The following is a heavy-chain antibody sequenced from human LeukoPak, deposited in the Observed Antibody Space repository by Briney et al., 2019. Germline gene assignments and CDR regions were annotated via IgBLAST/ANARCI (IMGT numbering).Heavy chain of an antibody. Sequence: GGSLRLSCAASGFTFTSYGMHWVRQAPGKGLEWVAYVHYDASNKYYADSVKGRFTISRDNSKNTLYLQMNSLRAEDTAVYYCAKALTYYYDSSGYLGVDYWGQGTLVTVSS. V-gene: IGHV3-30*02. CDR1: GFTFTSYG. D-gene: IGHD3-22*01. CDR3: AKALTYYYDSSGYLGVDY. J-gene: IGHJ4*02. CDR2: VHYDASNK.